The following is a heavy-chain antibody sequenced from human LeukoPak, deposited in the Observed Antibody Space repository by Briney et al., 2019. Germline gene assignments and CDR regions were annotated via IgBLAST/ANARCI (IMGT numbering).Heavy chain of an antibody. V-gene: IGHV4-4*07. Sequence: SETLSLTCTVSGGSLSSYYWSWIRQPAGKGLEWIGRIYTSGSTNYNPSLKSRVTMSVDTSKNQFSLKLSSVTAADTAVYYCARDNQYCSSTSCYWDIWGQGTMVTVSS. CDR2: IYTSGST. CDR3: ARDNQYCSSTSCYWDI. J-gene: IGHJ3*02. CDR1: GGSLSSYY. D-gene: IGHD2-2*01.